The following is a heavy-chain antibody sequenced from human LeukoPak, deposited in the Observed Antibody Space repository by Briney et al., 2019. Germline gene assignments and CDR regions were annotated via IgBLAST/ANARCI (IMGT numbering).Heavy chain of an antibody. CDR3: ARDGCTSTNCYTRGDV. J-gene: IGHJ6*03. D-gene: IGHD2-2*02. CDR2: IKPDGSEK. CDR1: GITFSSNW. Sequence: GGSLRLSCAAAGITFSSNWMSWVRQAPGKGLEWVANIKPDGSEKYYVDSVKGRFTISRDNAKNSLYLQMNSLRADDSAVYYCARDGCTSTNCYTRGDVWGKGTMVTVSS. V-gene: IGHV3-7*01.